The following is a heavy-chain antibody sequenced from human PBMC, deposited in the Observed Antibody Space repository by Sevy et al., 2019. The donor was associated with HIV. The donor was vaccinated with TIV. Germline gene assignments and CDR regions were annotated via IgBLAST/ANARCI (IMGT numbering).Heavy chain of an antibody. J-gene: IGHJ6*02. CDR1: GFSISSGYY. CDR3: ARASAGDRLDYYGMDV. V-gene: IGHV4-38-2*02. Sequence: SETLSLTCTVSGFSISSGYYWGWIRQSPEKGLEWIGNIYHSGRTYYTPSLKSRVTISVDTSKNQFSLKLISVTAADTAVYYCARASAGDRLDYYGMDVWGQGTTVTVSS. D-gene: IGHD2-21*02. CDR2: IYHSGRT.